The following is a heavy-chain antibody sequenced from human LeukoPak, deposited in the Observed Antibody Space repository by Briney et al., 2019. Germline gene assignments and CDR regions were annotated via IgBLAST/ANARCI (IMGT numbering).Heavy chain of an antibody. CDR1: GGSISSYY. Sequence: PSETLSLTCTVSGGSISSYYWGWIRQPPGKGLEWIGYIYTSGSTNYNPSLKSRVTISVDTSKNQFSLKLSSVTAADTAVYYCARHATVASEPDYYFDYWGQGTLVTVSS. D-gene: IGHD5-12*01. CDR2: IYTSGST. J-gene: IGHJ4*02. CDR3: ARHATVASEPDYYFDY. V-gene: IGHV4-4*09.